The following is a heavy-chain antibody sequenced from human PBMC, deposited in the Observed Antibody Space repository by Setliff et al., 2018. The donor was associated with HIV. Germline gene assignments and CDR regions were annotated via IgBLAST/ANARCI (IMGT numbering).Heavy chain of an antibody. CDR1: GGSISSYY. D-gene: IGHD2-21*01. Sequence: SETLSLTCTVSGGSISSYYWSWIRQPAGKGLEWIGRIYSSGSSNYNPSLKSRVTISVDTSKNQFSLKLSSVTAADTAVYYCARGYGHIVVVIASDAFDVWGQGTMVTVSS. V-gene: IGHV4-4*07. J-gene: IGHJ3*01. CDR2: IYSSGSS. CDR3: ARGYGHIVVVIASDAFDV.